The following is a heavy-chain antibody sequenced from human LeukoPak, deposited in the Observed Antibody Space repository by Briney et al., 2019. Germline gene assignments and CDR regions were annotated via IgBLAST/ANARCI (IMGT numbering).Heavy chain of an antibody. V-gene: IGHV3-23*01. D-gene: IGHD6-19*01. J-gene: IGHJ4*02. CDR2: ISSSGSGGDT. CDR3: ARANRLVLDY. Sequence: PGGSLRLSCAASGVTLSSYAMSWARQAPGKGLEWVSGISSSGSGGDTYYADSVKGRFTISRDSSKNTLFLHMNTLRAEDTAIYYCARANRLVLDYWGQGTLVTVSS. CDR1: GVTLSSYA.